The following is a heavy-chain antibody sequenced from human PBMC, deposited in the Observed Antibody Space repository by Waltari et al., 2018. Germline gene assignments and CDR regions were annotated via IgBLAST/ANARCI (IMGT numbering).Heavy chain of an antibody. CDR1: GFTFRSYW. J-gene: IGHJ4*02. CDR2: IKQDGSEK. Sequence: EVQLVESGGGLVQPGGSLRLSCAASGFTFRSYWMSWVRQAPGKGLEWVANIKQDGSEKYYVDSVKGRFTISRDNAKNSLYLQMNSLRAEDTAVYYCARELACFDYWGQGTLVTVSS. CDR3: ARELACFDY. D-gene: IGHD1-1*01. V-gene: IGHV3-7*01.